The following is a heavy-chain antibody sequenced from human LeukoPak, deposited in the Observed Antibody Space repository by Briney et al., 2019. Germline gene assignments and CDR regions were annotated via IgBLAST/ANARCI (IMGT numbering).Heavy chain of an antibody. V-gene: IGHV3-7*01. D-gene: IGHD5-18*01. CDR3: ARENVDTAMVGAFDI. Sequence: GGSLRLSCAASGFTFSSYWMRWVRQAPGKGLEWVANIKQDGSEKYYVDSVKGRFTISRDNAKNSLYLQMNSLRAEDTTMYYCARENVDTAMVGAFDIWGQGTMVTVSS. CDR2: IKQDGSEK. CDR1: GFTFSSYW. J-gene: IGHJ3*02.